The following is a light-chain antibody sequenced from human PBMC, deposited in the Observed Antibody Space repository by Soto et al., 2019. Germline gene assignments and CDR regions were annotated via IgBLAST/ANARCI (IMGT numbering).Light chain of an antibody. CDR3: QQLNSYPPT. CDR1: QGIGSF. J-gene: IGKJ4*01. Sequence: QLTQSPSSLSASVGDRVTITCRASQGIGSFLAWYQQKPGKTPKILIYAASTLQGGLPSRFSGSGSGTDFTLTISSLQPEDFATFYCQQLNSYPPTFGGGSKVEIK. CDR2: AAS. V-gene: IGKV1-9*01.